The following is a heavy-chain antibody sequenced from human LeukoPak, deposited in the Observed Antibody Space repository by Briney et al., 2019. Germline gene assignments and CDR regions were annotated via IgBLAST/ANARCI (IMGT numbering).Heavy chain of an antibody. Sequence: SGGSLRLSCAASGFTFSSYTMSWVRQAPGKGLEWVSAISGSGGSTYYADSVKGRFTISRDNSKNTLYLQMNSLRAEDTAVYYCAKASPYGDSHFDYWGQGTLVTVSS. CDR2: ISGSGGST. CDR1: GFTFSSYT. J-gene: IGHJ4*02. V-gene: IGHV3-23*01. D-gene: IGHD4-17*01. CDR3: AKASPYGDSHFDY.